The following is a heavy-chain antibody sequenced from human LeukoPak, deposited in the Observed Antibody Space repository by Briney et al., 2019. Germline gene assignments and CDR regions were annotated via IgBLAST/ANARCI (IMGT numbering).Heavy chain of an antibody. CDR3: ATIDRAQYHNAMDV. J-gene: IGHJ6*02. CDR1: DYVLTELS. CDR2: LDPEAGER. V-gene: IGHV1-24*01. Sequence: ASVKVSCKISDYVLTELSIHWVRQAPGQGLEWVGGLDPEAGERIYAQGFHGRITITEDTSTDTAYMEISSLRSDDTAIYFCATIDRAQYHNAMDVWGQGTAVTVSS.